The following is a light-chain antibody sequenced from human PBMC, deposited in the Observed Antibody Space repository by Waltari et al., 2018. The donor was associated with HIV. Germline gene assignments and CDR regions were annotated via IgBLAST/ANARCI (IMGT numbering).Light chain of an antibody. CDR2: DFS. J-gene: IGLJ1*01. CDR1: SRDLGAYNY. Sequence: QSALTQPPSASGSPGQSVTISCTGTSRDLGAYNYVSCYQQHPDHAPKLMIYDFSERPSPVPVPCCVSKSVHTASLSVSGLQTEAEADDDCSSYACSNNPYVFGTGTKLTVL. V-gene: IGLV2-8*01. CDR3: SSYACSNNPYV.